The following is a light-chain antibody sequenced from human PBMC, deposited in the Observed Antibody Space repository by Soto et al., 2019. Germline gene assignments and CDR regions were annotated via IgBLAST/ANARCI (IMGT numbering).Light chain of an antibody. Sequence: EIVMTQFPATLSVSPGERATLSCRASQSVRSNLAWYQQKPGQAPRLLIFAASTRATVIPARFRGSGSGTEFTLTISDLQSEDFAVYYCQQFNNWPRTFGLGTKVDIK. V-gene: IGKV3-15*01. J-gene: IGKJ1*01. CDR1: QSVRSN. CDR2: AAS. CDR3: QQFNNWPRT.